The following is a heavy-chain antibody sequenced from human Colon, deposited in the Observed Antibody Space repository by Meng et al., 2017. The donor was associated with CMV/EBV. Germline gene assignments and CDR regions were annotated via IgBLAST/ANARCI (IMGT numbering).Heavy chain of an antibody. CDR3: ARDRTGSGMDV. J-gene: IGHJ6*02. V-gene: IGHV3-53*01. CDR2: IYTGGSA. Sequence: SCAVSGFSVSSKYMSWVRQAPGKGLEWLSIIYTGGSASYADSVKGRFTISRDDSSNTLFLQMNSLRAEDTAVYYCARDRTGSGMDVWGQGTTVTVSS. D-gene: IGHD1-1*01. CDR1: GFSVSSKY.